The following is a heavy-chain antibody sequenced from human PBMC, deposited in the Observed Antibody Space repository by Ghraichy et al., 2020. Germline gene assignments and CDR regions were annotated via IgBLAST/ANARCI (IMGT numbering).Heavy chain of an antibody. CDR2: MSHDGNNK. J-gene: IGHJ4*02. Sequence: GGSLRLSCAVSGFTFSRYGMHWVRQAPGKGLEWVAVMSHDGNNKYYADSVQGRFTVSRDDSTNTLFLQMNSLRAEDTAVYYCARDPPTTWGAWYYWGQGTLVSVSS. D-gene: IGHD7-27*01. V-gene: IGHV3-30*03. CDR3: ARDPPTTWGAWYY. CDR1: GFTFSRYG.